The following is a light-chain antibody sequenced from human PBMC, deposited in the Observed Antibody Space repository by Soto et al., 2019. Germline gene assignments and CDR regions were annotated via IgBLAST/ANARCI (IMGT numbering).Light chain of an antibody. CDR1: QSVPNNY. V-gene: IGKV3-20*01. J-gene: IGKJ1*01. CDR2: AAY. CDR3: QQYGGGPWT. Sequence: EIVLTQSPDTLSLSPGERATISCRASQSVPNNYLAWYLQKPGQAPKVLIYAAYNRATDIPDRFSGSGSGTDFTLTIRRLEPEDFAVFYCQQYGGGPWTFGQGTKVESK.